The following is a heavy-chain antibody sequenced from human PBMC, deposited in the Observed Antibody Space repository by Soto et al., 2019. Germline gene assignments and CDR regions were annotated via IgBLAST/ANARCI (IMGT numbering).Heavy chain of an antibody. D-gene: IGHD2-2*03. J-gene: IGHJ5*02. CDR2: IYYSGST. CDR3: ARHGYCSSTSCYGWFDP. CDR1: GGSISSSSYY. Sequence: SETLSLTCTVSGGSISSSSYYWGWIRQPPGKGLEWTGSIYYSGSTYYNPSLKSRVTISVDTSKNQFSLKLSSVTAADTAVYYCARHGYCSSTSCYGWFDPWGQGTLVTVSS. V-gene: IGHV4-39*01.